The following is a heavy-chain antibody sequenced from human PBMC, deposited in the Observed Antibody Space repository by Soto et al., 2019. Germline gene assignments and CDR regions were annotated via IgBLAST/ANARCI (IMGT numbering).Heavy chain of an antibody. CDR2: SSRSGSTI. J-gene: IGHJ5*01. CDR3: PNGYSSNQVDS. Sequence: GGSLRLSCAASGFSFSDYELNWVRQAPGKGLEWVSYSSRSGSTIEYADSVKGRFHLSRDEAKALLYLQINSLRVDDTDVYYCPNGYSSNQVDSCGQGTLITVSS. CDR1: GFSFSDYE. D-gene: IGHD2-21*01. V-gene: IGHV3-48*03.